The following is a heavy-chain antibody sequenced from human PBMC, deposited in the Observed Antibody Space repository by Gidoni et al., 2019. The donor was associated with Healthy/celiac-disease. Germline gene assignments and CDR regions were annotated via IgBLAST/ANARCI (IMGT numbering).Heavy chain of an antibody. V-gene: IGHV1-2*04. CDR3: ARAPQGSGSLDFDY. CDR1: GSTFTGYY. Sequence: QVQLVQSGAEGKKPGASLTVSCKASGSTFTGYYMHWVRQAPGQGLVWMGWINPNSGGTNYAQKFQGWVTMTRDTSISTAYVELSRLRSDDTAVYYCARAPQGSGSLDFDYWGQGTLVTVSS. D-gene: IGHD1-26*01. J-gene: IGHJ4*02. CDR2: INPNSGGT.